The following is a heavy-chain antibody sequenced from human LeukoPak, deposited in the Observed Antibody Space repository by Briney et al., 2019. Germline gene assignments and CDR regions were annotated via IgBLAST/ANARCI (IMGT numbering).Heavy chain of an antibody. D-gene: IGHD7-27*01. V-gene: IGHV3-48*03. Sequence: GGSQRLSCAASGFSFSSYEMNWVRQAPGKGLEWVSYISNGGSTIYYADSVKGRFTIPRDNAKNSLYLQLNSLRAEDTAVYYCARESLGTVDYWGQGTLVTVSS. CDR3: ARESLGTVDY. CDR2: ISNGGSTI. J-gene: IGHJ4*02. CDR1: GFSFSSYE.